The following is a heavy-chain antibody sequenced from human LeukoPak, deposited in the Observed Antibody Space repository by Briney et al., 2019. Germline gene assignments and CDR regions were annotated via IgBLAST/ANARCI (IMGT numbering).Heavy chain of an antibody. V-gene: IGHV7-4-1*02. J-gene: IGHJ6*02. CDR3: ARELEVAAAVDYYYYYGMDV. Sequence: ASVKVSCKASGYTFTSYYMHWVRQAPGQGLEWMGWINTNTGNPTYAQGFTGRFVFSLDTSISTAYLQISSLKAEDTAVYYCARELEVAAAVDYYYYYGMDVWGQGTTVTVSS. CDR2: INTNTGNP. CDR1: GYTFTSYY. D-gene: IGHD6-13*01.